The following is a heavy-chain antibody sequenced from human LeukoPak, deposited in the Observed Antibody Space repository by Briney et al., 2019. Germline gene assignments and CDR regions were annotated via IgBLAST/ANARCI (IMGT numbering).Heavy chain of an antibody. CDR2: ISGSGGST. CDR3: AKRYSSSWELDY. D-gene: IGHD6-13*01. Sequence: PGGSLRLSCAASGFTFSSYAMSWVRQAPGKGLEWVSAISGSGGSTYYADSVKGRFTISRDNSKNTLYLQMNSLRAEDTAVDYCAKRYSSSWELDYWGQGTLVTVSS. CDR1: GFTFSSYA. V-gene: IGHV3-23*01. J-gene: IGHJ4*02.